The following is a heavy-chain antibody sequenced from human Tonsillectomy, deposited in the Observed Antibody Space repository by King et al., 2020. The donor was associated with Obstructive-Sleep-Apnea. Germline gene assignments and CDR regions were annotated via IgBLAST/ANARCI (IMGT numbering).Heavy chain of an antibody. D-gene: IGHD3-22*01. CDR3: ARGGHYYDSSGLDY. V-gene: IGHV4-34*01. CDR2: ISQSGRT. Sequence: VQLQQWGAGLLKPSETLSLPCAVYGGSFSGYYWNWIRQPPGKGLEWIGEISQSGRTNHNPSLKSRVTISVDTSNNRFSLKLNSVTAADTAVYFCARGGHYYDSSGLDYWGQGTLVTVSS. CDR1: GGSFSGYY. J-gene: IGHJ4*02.